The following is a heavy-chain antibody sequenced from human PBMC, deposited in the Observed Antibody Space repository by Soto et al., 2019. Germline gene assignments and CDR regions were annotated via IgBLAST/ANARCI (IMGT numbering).Heavy chain of an antibody. V-gene: IGHV1-18*01. CDR3: AGFNQILGVVNVDYDFDF. Sequence: QVQLVQSGAEVKKPGASVKVSCKASGYTFTSYGISWVRQAPGQGLEWMGWISAYNGNTNYAQKLQGRVTMTTDTSTSIAYKELMSLICADTAAYYCAGFNQILGVVNVDYDFDFWGQGTLVTVSS. CDR2: ISAYNGNT. CDR1: GYTFTSYG. J-gene: IGHJ4*01. D-gene: IGHD3-3*01.